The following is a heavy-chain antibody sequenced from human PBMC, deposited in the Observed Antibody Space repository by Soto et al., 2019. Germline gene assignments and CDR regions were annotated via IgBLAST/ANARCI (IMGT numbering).Heavy chain of an antibody. Sequence: SETLSLTCTVSGGSISSYYWSWIRQPPGKGLEWIGYIYYSGSTNYNPSLKSRVTISVDTSKNQFSLKLSSVTAADTAVYYCARDCQDTIAAAHHDAFDIWGQGTMVTVSS. D-gene: IGHD6-13*01. CDR1: GGSISSYY. CDR2: IYYSGST. J-gene: IGHJ3*02. V-gene: IGHV4-59*01. CDR3: ARDCQDTIAAAHHDAFDI.